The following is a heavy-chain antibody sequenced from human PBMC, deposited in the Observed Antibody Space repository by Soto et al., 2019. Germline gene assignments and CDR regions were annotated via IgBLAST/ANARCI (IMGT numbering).Heavy chain of an antibody. CDR2: ISYDGSNK. D-gene: IGHD6-19*01. V-gene: IGHV3-30*18. Sequence: QVQLVESGGGVVQPGRSLRLSCAAYGFTFSSYGMHWVRQAPGKGLEWVAVISYDGSNKYYADSVKGRFTISRDNSKNTLYLQMNSLRAEDTAVYYCAKGGYSSGWYTAHDAFDIWGQGTMVTVSS. CDR3: AKGGYSSGWYTAHDAFDI. CDR1: GFTFSSYG. J-gene: IGHJ3*02.